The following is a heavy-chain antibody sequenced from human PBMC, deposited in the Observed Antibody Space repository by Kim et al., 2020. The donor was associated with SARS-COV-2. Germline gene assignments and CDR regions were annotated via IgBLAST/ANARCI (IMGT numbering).Heavy chain of an antibody. CDR3: ARYIRGDSSSWEGYGMDV. CDR1: GYTFTGYY. J-gene: IGHJ6*02. D-gene: IGHD6-13*01. V-gene: IGHV1-2*06. CDR2: INPNSGGT. Sequence: ASVKVSCKASGYTFTGYYMHWVRQAPGQGLEWMGRINPNSGGTNYAQKFQGRVTMTRDTSISTAYMELSRLRSDDTAVYYCARYIRGDSSSWEGYGMDVWGQGTTVTVSS.